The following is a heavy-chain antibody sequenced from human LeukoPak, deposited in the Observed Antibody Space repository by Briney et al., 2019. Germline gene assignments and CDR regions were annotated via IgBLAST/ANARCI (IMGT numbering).Heavy chain of an antibody. V-gene: IGHV4-59*08. CDR3: ARLYDSSGYYCDY. D-gene: IGHD3-22*01. CDR2: IYYSGST. J-gene: IGHJ4*02. CDR1: GGSISSYY. Sequence: PSETLSLTCTVSGGSISSYYWSWIRQPPGKGLEWIGYIYYSGSTNYNPSLKSRVTISVDTSKNQVSLKLSSVTAADTAVYYCARLYDSSGYYCDYWGQGTLVTVSS.